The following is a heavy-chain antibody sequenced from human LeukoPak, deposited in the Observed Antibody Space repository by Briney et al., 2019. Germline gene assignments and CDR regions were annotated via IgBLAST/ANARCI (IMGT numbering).Heavy chain of an antibody. J-gene: IGHJ6*02. D-gene: IGHD3-10*01. CDR1: GYTFTSYD. CDR3: ARGAYYGSGSGDYYYYGMDV. CDR2: MNPNSGNT. Sequence: GASVKVSCKASGYTFTSYDINWVRQATGQGLEWMGWMNPNSGNTGYAQKFQGRVTMTRNTSISTAYMELSSLRSEDTAVYYCARGAYYGSGSGDYYYYGMDVWGQGTTVTVSS. V-gene: IGHV1-8*01.